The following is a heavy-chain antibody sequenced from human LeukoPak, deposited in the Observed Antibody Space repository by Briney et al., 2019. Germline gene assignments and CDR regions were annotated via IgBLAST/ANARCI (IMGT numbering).Heavy chain of an antibody. J-gene: IGHJ4*02. CDR2: IGNTGSTI. CDR3: ARADMAVVPVFDY. D-gene: IGHD6-19*01. CDR1: GFTFRDYE. Sequence: PGGSLRLSCEASGFTFRDYEMNWVRQAPGKALEWVSYIGNTGSTIYYADSVKGRFTISRDNAKNSLFLQMNSLRAEDTAVYYCARADMAVVPVFDYWGQGTLVTVFS. V-gene: IGHV3-48*03.